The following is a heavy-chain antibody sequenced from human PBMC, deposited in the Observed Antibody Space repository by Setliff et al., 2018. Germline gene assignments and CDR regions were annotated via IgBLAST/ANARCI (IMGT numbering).Heavy chain of an antibody. CDR2: IYYSGTT. V-gene: IGHV4-39*02. D-gene: IGHD2-2*01. CDR3: ARDQGYCGSASCYAQLWFDP. CDR1: GASINSSTFF. Sequence: SETLSLTCIVSGASINSSTFFWSWIRQPPGKGLEWIGSIYYSGTTYYNPSVRSRVTISVDTSKNQFSLKLSSVTAADTAVYFCARDQGYCGSASCYAQLWFDPWGQGTLVTVSS. J-gene: IGHJ5*02.